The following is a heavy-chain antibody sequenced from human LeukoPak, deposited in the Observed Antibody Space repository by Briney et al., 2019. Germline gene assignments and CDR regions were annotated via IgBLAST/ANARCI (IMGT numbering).Heavy chain of an antibody. CDR2: IGRRGYST. CDR1: GFTFSSYD. J-gene: IGHJ5*02. D-gene: IGHD6-19*01. Sequence: PGGSLRLSCAASGFTFSSYDMSWVRQAPGKGLEWVSGIGRRGYSTYYADSVKGRVTISRDNSKNALYLQVNSLRAEDTAVYYCVKDLWGFNNGWYMFAPWGQGTLVTVSS. CDR3: VKDLWGFNNGWYMFAP. V-gene: IGHV3-23*01.